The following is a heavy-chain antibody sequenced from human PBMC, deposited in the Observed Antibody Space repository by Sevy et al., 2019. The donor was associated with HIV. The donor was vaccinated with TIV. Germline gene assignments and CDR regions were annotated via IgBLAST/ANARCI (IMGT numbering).Heavy chain of an antibody. CDR1: GYTFTNYD. CDR3: ARGGASGYSNRFDY. Sequence: ASLKVSCKASGYTFTNYDINWVRQATGQGLEWMGWMNPNSGNTGYAQKFQGRVTMTRNTSISTAYMELSSLRSEDTAMYYCARGGASGYSNRFDYWGQGTLVTVSS. D-gene: IGHD3-22*01. CDR2: MNPNSGNT. V-gene: IGHV1-8*01. J-gene: IGHJ4*02.